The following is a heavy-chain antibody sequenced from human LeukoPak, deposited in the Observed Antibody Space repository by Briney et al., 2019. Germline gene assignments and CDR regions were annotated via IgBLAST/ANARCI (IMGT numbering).Heavy chain of an antibody. CDR3: ASHVSYAFDI. CDR2: IYYSGST. CDR1: GGSISNYY. V-gene: IGHV4-59*01. Sequence: SETLSLTCTVSGGSISNYYWSWIRQPPGKELEWIGYIYYSGSTNYNPSLKSRVTISVDTSKSQFSLKLSSVTAADTAVYYCASHVSYAFDIWGQGTMVTVSS. J-gene: IGHJ3*02.